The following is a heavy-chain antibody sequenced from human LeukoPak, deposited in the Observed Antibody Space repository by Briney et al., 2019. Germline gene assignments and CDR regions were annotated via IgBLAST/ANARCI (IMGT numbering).Heavy chain of an antibody. CDR3: AKYIVGYNSGNRGFDL. J-gene: IGHJ5*02. V-gene: IGHV3-23*01. D-gene: IGHD6-19*01. CDR2: ISASGDRI. CDR1: GFTFSSNA. Sequence: GGSLRLSCAASGFTFSSNAMNWVRQAPGKGLEWVSGISASGDRIFYADSVKGRFTISRDNSKNTLYLQMNSLRAEDTAVYYCAKYIVGYNSGNRGFDLWGQGTLVTVSS.